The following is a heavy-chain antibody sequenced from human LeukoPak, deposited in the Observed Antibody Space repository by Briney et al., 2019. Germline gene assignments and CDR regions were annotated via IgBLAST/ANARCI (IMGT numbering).Heavy chain of an antibody. CDR1: GGTFSSYA. D-gene: IGHD3-22*01. J-gene: IGHJ6*03. CDR3: ARDPYYYDSSGYYSLYYYYYMDV. Sequence: SVKVSCKASGGTFSSYAISWVRQAPGRGLEWMGGIISIFGTANYAQKFQGRVTITTDKSTSTAYMELSSLRSEDTAVYYCARDPYYYDSSGYYSLYYYYYMDVWGKGTTVTVSS. V-gene: IGHV1-69*05. CDR2: IISIFGTA.